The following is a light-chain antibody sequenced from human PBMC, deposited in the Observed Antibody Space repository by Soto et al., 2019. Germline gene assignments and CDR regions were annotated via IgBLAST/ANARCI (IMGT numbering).Light chain of an antibody. J-gene: IGLJ1*01. CDR2: EVT. V-gene: IGLV2-8*01. CDR1: SGDIGGYDY. Sequence: QSALTQPPSASGSPGQSVTISCTGTSGDIGGYDYVSWYQQRPGKAPKLMVYEVTKRPLGVPDRFSGSKSGNTASLTVSGLQAEDEADYYCSSYAGGNTPYVVGTGTKVTAL. CDR3: SSYAGGNTPYV.